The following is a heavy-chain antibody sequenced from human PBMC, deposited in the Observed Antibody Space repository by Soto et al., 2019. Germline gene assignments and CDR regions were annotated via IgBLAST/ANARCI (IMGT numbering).Heavy chain of an antibody. J-gene: IGHJ6*02. D-gene: IGHD6-19*01. CDR1: GGSISSYY. Sequence: SETLSLTCTVSGGSISSYYWSWIRQPPGKGLEWIRYIYYSGSTNYNPSLKSRVTISVDTSKNQFSLKLSSVTAADTAVYYCARDGSSGWYRSYYYYGMDVWGQGTTVTVSS. V-gene: IGHV4-59*01. CDR2: IYYSGST. CDR3: ARDGSSGWYRSYYYYGMDV.